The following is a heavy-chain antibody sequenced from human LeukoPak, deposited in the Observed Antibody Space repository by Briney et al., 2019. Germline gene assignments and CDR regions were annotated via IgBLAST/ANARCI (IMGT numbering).Heavy chain of an antibody. CDR1: GFTFSSYG. V-gene: IGHV3-33*01. Sequence: GRSLRLSCAASGFTFSSYGMHWVRQAPGKGLEWVAVIWYDGSNKYYADSVKGRFTISRDNSKNTLYLQMNSLSAEDTAVYYCARDGVGYYGSGSYYNRYFDYWGQGTLVTVSS. D-gene: IGHD3-10*01. CDR3: ARDGVGYYGSGSYYNRYFDY. J-gene: IGHJ4*02. CDR2: IWYDGSNK.